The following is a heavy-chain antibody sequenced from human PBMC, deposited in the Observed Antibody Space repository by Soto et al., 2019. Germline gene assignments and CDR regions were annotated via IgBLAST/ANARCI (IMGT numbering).Heavy chain of an antibody. CDR3: ARDIRVVAATAIDY. D-gene: IGHD2-15*01. CDR2: ISAYNGNT. V-gene: IGHV1-18*01. Sequence: ASVKVSCKASGYTFTSYGISWVRQAPGQGLEWMGWISAYNGNTNYAQKLQGRVTMTTDTSTSTAYMELRSLRSDDTAVYYCARDIRVVAATAIDYWGQGTLVTVSS. J-gene: IGHJ4*02. CDR1: GYTFTSYG.